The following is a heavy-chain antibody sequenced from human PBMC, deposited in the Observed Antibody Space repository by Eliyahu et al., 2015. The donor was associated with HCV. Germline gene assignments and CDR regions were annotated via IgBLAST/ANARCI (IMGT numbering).Heavy chain of an antibody. J-gene: IGHJ4*02. CDR2: IYNGDDT. CDR3: AGGRDYGDYGLDY. CDR1: XXXVSSNF. D-gene: IGHD4-17*01. Sequence: EVQLVQSGGDLIQPGGSXRLXCAXXXXXVSSNFMNWVRQAPGMGLEWVSVIYNGDDTYYADAVRGRFTISKDDSKNTLFLQMNSLRPEDTAVYYCAGGRDYGDYGLDYWGQGALVTVSS. V-gene: IGHV3-53*01.